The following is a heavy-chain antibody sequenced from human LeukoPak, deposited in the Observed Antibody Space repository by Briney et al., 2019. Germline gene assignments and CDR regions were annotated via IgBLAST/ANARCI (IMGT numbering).Heavy chain of an antibody. D-gene: IGHD6-13*01. CDR2: ISWNSGSI. V-gene: IGHV3-9*01. Sequence: GGSLRLTCAASGFTFDDYAMHWVRQAPGKGLEWVSGISWNSGSIGYADSVKGRFTISRDNAKNSLYLQMNSLRAEDTALYYCARVSVISWFFDYWGQGTLVTVSS. CDR1: GFTFDDYA. CDR3: ARVSVISWFFDY. J-gene: IGHJ4*02.